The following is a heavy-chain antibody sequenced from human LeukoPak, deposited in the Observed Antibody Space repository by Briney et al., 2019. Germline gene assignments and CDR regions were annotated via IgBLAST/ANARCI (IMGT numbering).Heavy chain of an antibody. D-gene: IGHD1-7*01. V-gene: IGHV3-30-3*01. CDR2: ISYDGSNK. Sequence: GGSLRLSCAASGFTFSSYAMHWVRQAPGKGLEWVAVISYDGSNKYYADSVKGRFTISRDSTKNSLSLQMNSLRTEDTAVYYCARAGSNWNYVYWGQGTLVTVSS. CDR3: ARAGSNWNYVY. CDR1: GFTFSSYA. J-gene: IGHJ4*02.